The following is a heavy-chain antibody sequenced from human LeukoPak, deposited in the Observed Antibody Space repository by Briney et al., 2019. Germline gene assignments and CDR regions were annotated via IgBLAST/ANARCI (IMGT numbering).Heavy chain of an antibody. Sequence: ASVKVSCKASGYTFTSYAMHWVRQAPGQRLEWMGWTNAGNGNTKYSQKFQGRVTITRDTSASTAYMELSSLRSEDTAVYYCARDGLRVTTDPYYFDYWGQGTLVTVSS. CDR2: TNAGNGNT. V-gene: IGHV1-3*01. CDR1: GYTFTSYA. D-gene: IGHD4-17*01. CDR3: ARDGLRVTTDPYYFDY. J-gene: IGHJ4*02.